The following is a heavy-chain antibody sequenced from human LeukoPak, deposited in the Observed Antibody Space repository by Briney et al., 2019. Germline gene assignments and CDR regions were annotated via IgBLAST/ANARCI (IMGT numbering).Heavy chain of an antibody. CDR2: ISSSRSYI. D-gene: IGHD3-22*01. CDR1: GFTFSSYS. Sequence: GGSLRLSCAASGFTFSSYSMNWVRQAPGKGLEWVSFISSSRSYIYYADSVKGRFTISRDNSKNTLYLQMNSLRAEDTAVYYCARGGWNWVYYDSSGYPNLWGQGTLVTVSS. V-gene: IGHV3-21*04. J-gene: IGHJ5*02. CDR3: ARGGWNWVYYDSSGYPNL.